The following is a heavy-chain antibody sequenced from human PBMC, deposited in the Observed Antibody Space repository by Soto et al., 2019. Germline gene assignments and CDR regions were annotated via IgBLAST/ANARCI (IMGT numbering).Heavy chain of an antibody. V-gene: IGHV1-18*01. Sequence: QVQLVQSGDEVMKPGGSVKVSCKASGYTFINHGISWWRQAPGQGLEWMGWISAYNGNTNYEQKFQGRVTMTRDKSTKPAHMELRSLRSDDTAVYYCARGSVKFGELYDAFDIWGQRTMVIVSS. D-gene: IGHD3-10*01. CDR3: ARGSVKFGELYDAFDI. CDR1: GYTFINHG. CDR2: ISAYNGNT. J-gene: IGHJ3*02.